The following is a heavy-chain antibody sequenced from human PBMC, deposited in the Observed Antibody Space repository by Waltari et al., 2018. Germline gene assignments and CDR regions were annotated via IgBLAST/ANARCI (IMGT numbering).Heavy chain of an antibody. D-gene: IGHD2-2*01. J-gene: IGHJ4*02. CDR2: IIPILGIA. CDR1: GGTFSSYA. CDR3: ARDGGYCSSTSCYDY. Sequence: QVQLVQSGAEVKKPGSSVKVSCKASGGTFSSYAISWVLQAPGQGLEWMGGIIPILGIANYAQKFQGRVTITADKSTSTAYMELSSLRSEDTAVYYCARDGGYCSSTSCYDYWGQGTLVTVSS. V-gene: IGHV1-69*10.